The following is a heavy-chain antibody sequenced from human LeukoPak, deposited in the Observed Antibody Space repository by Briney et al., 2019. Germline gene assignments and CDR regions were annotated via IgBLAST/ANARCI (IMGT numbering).Heavy chain of an antibody. CDR2: MYYSGRT. J-gene: IGHJ2*01. CDR3: ARSSGYYWYFDL. CDR1: SGCICPIY. D-gene: IGHD3-22*01. Sequence: PSETVSLTCTVCSGCICPIYWMWHRQPPGKGLEWFGYMYYSGRTNYHPSLKSRVTISVGTSKNQFSLKLSSVTAADTAVYYWARSSGYYWYFDLWGRGTLVTVSS. V-gene: IGHV4-59*01.